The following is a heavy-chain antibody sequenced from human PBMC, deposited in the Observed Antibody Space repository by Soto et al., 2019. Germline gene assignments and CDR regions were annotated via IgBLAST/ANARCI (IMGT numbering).Heavy chain of an antibody. CDR2: ISYDGSNK. D-gene: IGHD1-26*01. Sequence: QVQLVESGGGVVQPGRSLRLSCAASGFTFSSYGMHWVRQAPGKGLEWVAVISYDGSNKYYADSVKGRFTISRDNSKNTLYLQMNSLRAEDTAVYYCAKAGMLSGRRLQTGDFDYWGQGTLVTVSS. J-gene: IGHJ4*02. V-gene: IGHV3-30*18. CDR3: AKAGMLSGRRLQTGDFDY. CDR1: GFTFSSYG.